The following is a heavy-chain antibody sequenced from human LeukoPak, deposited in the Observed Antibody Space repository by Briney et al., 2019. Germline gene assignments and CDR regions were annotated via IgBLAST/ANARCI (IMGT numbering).Heavy chain of an antibody. V-gene: IGHV3-74*01. CDR1: GFTFSTYW. CDR3: ARGLSLGEPPLNSDY. J-gene: IGHJ4*02. Sequence: GGSLRLSCAASGFTFSTYWMHWVRQAPGKGLVWVSRINTDGSNTNYADSVRGRFTISRDNAKNTLYLQMNSLRAEDTAVYYCARGLSLGEPPLNSDYWGQGTLVTVSS. CDR2: INTDGSNT. D-gene: IGHD3-16*01.